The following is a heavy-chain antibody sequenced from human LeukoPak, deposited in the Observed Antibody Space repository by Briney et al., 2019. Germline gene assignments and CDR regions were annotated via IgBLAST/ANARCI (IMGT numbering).Heavy chain of an antibody. J-gene: IGHJ3*02. V-gene: IGHV1-18*01. CDR3: ARDHNYYDSTDAFDI. CDR2: ISAYNGNT. D-gene: IGHD3-22*01. CDR1: GYTFTSYA. Sequence: ASVRVSCKASGYTFTSYAMNWVRQAPGQGLEWMGWISAYNGNTNYAQKLQGRVTMTTDTSTSTAYMELRSLRSDDTAVYYCARDHNYYDSTDAFDIWGQGTMVTVSS.